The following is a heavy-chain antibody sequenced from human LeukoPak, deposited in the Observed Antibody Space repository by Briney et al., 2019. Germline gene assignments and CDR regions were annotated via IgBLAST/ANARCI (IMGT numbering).Heavy chain of an antibody. V-gene: IGHV4-59*01. Sequence: PSETLSLTCAVSGGSISSYYWNWIRQSPGKGLEWIGYIYYSGSTNYNPSLKSRVTISVDTSKNQFSLNLNSVTAADTAVYYCARDVRHLIHAFDIWGQGTVVTVSS. CDR3: ARDVRHLIHAFDI. CDR1: GGSISSYY. J-gene: IGHJ3*02. CDR2: IYYSGST.